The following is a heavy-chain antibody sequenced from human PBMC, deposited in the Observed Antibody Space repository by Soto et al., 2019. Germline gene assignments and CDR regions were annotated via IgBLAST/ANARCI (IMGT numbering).Heavy chain of an antibody. D-gene: IGHD3-10*02. CDR3: QAEDGIRDVRSVSAFLLNRSSDL. J-gene: IGHJ2*01. Sequence: KGMEWVSAISGSGGSTYYAASVKGRFTISRDNSKNTLYLQMNSLRAEDTAFFFFQAEDGIRDVRSVSAFLLNRSSDL. CDR2: ISGSGGST. V-gene: IGHV3-23*01.